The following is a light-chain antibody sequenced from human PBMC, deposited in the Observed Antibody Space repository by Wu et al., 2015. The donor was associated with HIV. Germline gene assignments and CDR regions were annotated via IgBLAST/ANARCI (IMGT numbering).Light chain of an antibody. CDR2: GAS. CDR3: QQSYSVSIT. J-gene: IGKJ5*01. CDR1: QNINSF. Sequence: DIQMTQSPSSLSASVGDRVTITCRASQNINSFLSWFQQKPGKAPKLLIYGASTLRSGVPSRFSGTGSGADFALTISNLQPEDFATYYCQQSYSVSITFGQGHDW. V-gene: IGKV1-39*01.